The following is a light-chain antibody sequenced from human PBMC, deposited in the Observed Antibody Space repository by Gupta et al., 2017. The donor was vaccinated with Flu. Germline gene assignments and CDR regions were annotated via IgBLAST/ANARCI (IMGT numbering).Light chain of an antibody. J-gene: IGLJ2*01. CDR2: GNN. CDR1: ASNIGTGYD. CDR3: QSYDSSLSGYVV. Sequence: QSVLPQPPSWPGPQGQGVPFSCPGRASNIGTGYDLHWYQLLPGTAPKVLIYGNNKRPSGVPDRFSGSKSGTSASLAITGLQAEDEADYYCQSYDSSLSGYVVFGGGTKLTVL. V-gene: IGLV1-40*01.